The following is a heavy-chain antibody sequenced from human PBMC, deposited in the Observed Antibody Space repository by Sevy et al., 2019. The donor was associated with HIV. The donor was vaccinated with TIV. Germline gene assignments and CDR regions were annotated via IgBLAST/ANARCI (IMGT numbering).Heavy chain of an antibody. CDR3: ARSEEYNHDQFDY. CDR2: IYAGDSET. CDR1: GYSFSTHW. V-gene: IGHV5-51*01. D-gene: IGHD1-1*01. J-gene: IGHJ4*02. Sequence: GESLKISCEGSGYSFSTHWIAWVRQMPGKGLEWMGIIYAGDSETRYSPSFQGQVTISVDKSISTAYLQWSSLKASDTAMYYCARSEEYNHDQFDYWGQGTLVTVSS.